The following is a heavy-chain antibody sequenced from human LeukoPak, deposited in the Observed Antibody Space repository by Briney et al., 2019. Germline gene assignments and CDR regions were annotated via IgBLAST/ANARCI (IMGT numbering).Heavy chain of an antibody. J-gene: IGHJ3*02. D-gene: IGHD1-26*01. CDR2: TYYRSKWYN. Sequence: SQTLSLTCAISGDSASSDSVTWNWIRQSPSRGLEWLGRTYYRSKWYNNYAKSVESRISINPDTSKNQFSLQLNSVTPEDTAVYYCTRNRLWANDIWGQGTLVTVSS. CDR1: GDSASSDSVT. V-gene: IGHV6-1*01. CDR3: TRNRLWANDI.